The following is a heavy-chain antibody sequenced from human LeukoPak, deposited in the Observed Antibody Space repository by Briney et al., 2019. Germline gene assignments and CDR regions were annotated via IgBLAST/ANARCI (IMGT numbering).Heavy chain of an antibody. J-gene: IGHJ3*01. Sequence: GASVKVSCKASGYTFTGYYMHWVRQAPGQGLEWMGWINPNSGGTNYAQKFQGRVTMTRDTSISTAYMELSSLRSEDTAVYYCARDAQWELRAFDVWGRGTMVIVSS. V-gene: IGHV1-2*02. D-gene: IGHD1-26*01. CDR3: ARDAQWELRAFDV. CDR2: INPNSGGT. CDR1: GYTFTGYY.